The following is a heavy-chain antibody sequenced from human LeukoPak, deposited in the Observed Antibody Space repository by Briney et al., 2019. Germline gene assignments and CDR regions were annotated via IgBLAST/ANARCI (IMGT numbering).Heavy chain of an antibody. CDR3: ARDHVKLGSGFHPFDAFDI. J-gene: IGHJ3*02. CDR2: ISSSSSYI. V-gene: IGHV3-21*01. Sequence: GGSLRLSCAASGFTFSSYSMNWVRQAPGKGLEWVSSISSSSSYIYYADSVRGRFTISRDNAKNSLFLQMNSLRGEDTAVYYCARDHVKLGSGFHPFDAFDIWGQGTMVTVSS. D-gene: IGHD3-22*01. CDR1: GFTFSSYS.